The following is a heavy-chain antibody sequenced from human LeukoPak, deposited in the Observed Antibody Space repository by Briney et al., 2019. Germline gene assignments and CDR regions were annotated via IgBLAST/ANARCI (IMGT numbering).Heavy chain of an antibody. CDR1: GFTFSSYA. D-gene: IGHD6-13*01. J-gene: IGHJ6*02. CDR2: ISGSGGST. V-gene: IGHV3-23*01. CDR3: AKGFSYSSSWYSVPYYYGMDV. Sequence: HPGGSLRLSCAASGFTFSSYAMSWVRQAPGKGLEWVSAISGSGGSTYYADSVKGRFAISRDNSKNTLYLQMNSLRAKDTAVYYCAKGFSYSSSWYSVPYYYGMDVWGQGTTVTVSS.